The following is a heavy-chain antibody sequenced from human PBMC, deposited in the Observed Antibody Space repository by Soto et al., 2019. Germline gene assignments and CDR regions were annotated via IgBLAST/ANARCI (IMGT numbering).Heavy chain of an antibody. Sequence: PGGLMRLSCGAAGGTCSSYGGSWVSQDPGKGLEWVSAISGSGGSTYYADSVKGRFTISRDNSKNTLYLQMNSLRAEDTAVYYCAKLLHEIVVVAWGQGTLVTVS. CDR2: ISGSGGST. J-gene: IGHJ5*02. CDR1: GGTCSSYG. CDR3: AKLLHEIVVVA. D-gene: IGHD2-2*01. V-gene: IGHV3-23*01.